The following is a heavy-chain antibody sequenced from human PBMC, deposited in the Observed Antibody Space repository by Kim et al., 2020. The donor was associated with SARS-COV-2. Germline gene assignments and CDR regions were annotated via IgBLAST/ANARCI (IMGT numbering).Heavy chain of an antibody. CDR3: SRDPGAGSSPSDYFD. Sequence: GGSLRLSCAASGFTFSSYWMSWVRQAPGKGLEWVSNINNNSSVKNYVDSVKGRFTISRDNAKNSLFLQMNSLRPEDTATYYCSRDPGAGSSPSDYFD. CDR1: GFTFSSYW. CDR2: INNNSSVK. D-gene: IGHD1-26*01. J-gene: IGHJ2*01. V-gene: IGHV3-7*03.